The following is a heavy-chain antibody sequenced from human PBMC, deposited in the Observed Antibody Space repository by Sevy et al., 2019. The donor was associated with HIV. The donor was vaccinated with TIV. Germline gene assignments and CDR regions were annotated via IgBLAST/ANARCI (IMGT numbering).Heavy chain of an antibody. V-gene: IGHV4-39*01. CDR1: GDTISSNSHY. J-gene: IGHJ5*02. CDR3: ARHATPGIFLFVGYGGFDP. Sequence: SETLSLTCSVSGDTISSNSHYWDWIRQSPGKGLEWIGSIFYSGTTYYNPSLKSRLTISVDTSNNQFFLKLDSVTAADTAVYYCARHATPGIFLFVGYGGFDPWGQGTLVTVSS. CDR2: IFYSGTT. D-gene: IGHD3-9*01.